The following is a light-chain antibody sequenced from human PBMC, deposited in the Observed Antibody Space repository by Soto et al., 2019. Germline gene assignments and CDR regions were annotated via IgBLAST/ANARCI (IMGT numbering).Light chain of an antibody. J-gene: IGKJ5*01. Sequence: DIQMTQSPSSLSASVGDRVTITCRASQSISTYLNWYQQKPGKAPNLLIYGASGLQSGFPSRYRGSRSGTEFTLSIRSLQTQDSATYSSQQRFSTPRTFGQGTRLAI. CDR2: GAS. CDR1: QSISTY. CDR3: QQRFSTPRT. V-gene: IGKV1-39*01.